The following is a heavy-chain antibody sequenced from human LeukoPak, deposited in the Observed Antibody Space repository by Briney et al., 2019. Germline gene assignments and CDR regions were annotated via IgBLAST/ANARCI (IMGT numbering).Heavy chain of an antibody. CDR1: GFTFSNYA. D-gene: IGHD3-3*01. J-gene: IGHJ4*02. V-gene: IGHV3-48*01. Sequence: GGSLRLSCAASGFTFSNYAMSWVRQAPGKGVEWVSTISGSGKNKNYADAVKGRFTISRDKAKNSLYLQMNSLRAEARAVYYCAGQDFWSGYFDDWGQGTLVTVSS. CDR3: AGQDFWSGYFDD. CDR2: ISGSGKNK.